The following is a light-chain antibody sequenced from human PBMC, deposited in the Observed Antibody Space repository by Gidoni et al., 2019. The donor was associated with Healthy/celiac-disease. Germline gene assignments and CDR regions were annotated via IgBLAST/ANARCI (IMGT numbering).Light chain of an antibody. CDR2: DAS. Sequence: DVQMTQSPSTLSASVGDRVTITSRASQSISTWLAWYQQKPGKAPKLLIYDASSLESGVPSRFSGSGSGTEFTLTISSLQPDDFATYYCQQYNSDRTFGQGTKVEIK. CDR1: QSISTW. CDR3: QQYNSDRT. V-gene: IGKV1-5*01. J-gene: IGKJ1*01.